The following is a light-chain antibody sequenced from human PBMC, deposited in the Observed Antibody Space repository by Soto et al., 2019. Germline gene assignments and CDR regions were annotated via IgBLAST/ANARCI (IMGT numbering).Light chain of an antibody. CDR2: INSDGSH. Sequence: QPVLTQSPSASASLGASVKFICTLSSGHSSYAIAWHQQQPEKGPRYLMKINSDGSHSKGDGIPDRFSGSSSGAERYLTISSLHSEDEADYYCQTWGTGIRVFGTGTKLTVL. J-gene: IGLJ1*01. V-gene: IGLV4-69*01. CDR1: SGHSSYA. CDR3: QTWGTGIRV.